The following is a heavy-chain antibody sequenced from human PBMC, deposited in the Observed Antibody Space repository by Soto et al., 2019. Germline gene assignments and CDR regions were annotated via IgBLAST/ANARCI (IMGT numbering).Heavy chain of an antibody. CDR2: IYYSGTT. Sequence: QVQLQESGPGLVRPSETLSLTCTVSGCSISGYYWCWIRQPPGKGLDWIGYIYYSGTTSDNPSLLNRVTMSVDTSKKQFSLKVNSVTAADTAVYYCARASYYGSGATVVAYWGQGTLVTVSS. D-gene: IGHD3-10*01. CDR3: ARASYYGSGATVVAY. CDR1: GCSISGYY. J-gene: IGHJ4*02. V-gene: IGHV4-59*01.